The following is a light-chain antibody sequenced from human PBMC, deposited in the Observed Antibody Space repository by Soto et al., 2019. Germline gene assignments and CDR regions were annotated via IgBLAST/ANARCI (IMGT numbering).Light chain of an antibody. CDR2: GNT. J-gene: IGLJ2*01. Sequence: QSALTQPPSVSGAPGQRVTISCTGSRSNIGAGYDVHWYQQLPGTAPKLLIDGNTNRPSGIPDRFSGSKPGTSASLAITGLQAEDEADYYCQSYDINLSGVVFGGGTKLTVL. CDR3: QSYDINLSGVV. CDR1: RSNIGAGYD. V-gene: IGLV1-40*01.